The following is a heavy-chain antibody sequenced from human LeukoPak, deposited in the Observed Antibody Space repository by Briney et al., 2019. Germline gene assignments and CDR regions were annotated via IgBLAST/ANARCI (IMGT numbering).Heavy chain of an antibody. CDR2: INWNVGST. CDR3: ARDRQSRDYYFDY. V-gene: IGHV3-20*04. CDR1: RWTLDDYF. J-gene: IGHJ4*02. Sequence: GGGVPVSRVDSRWTLDDYFMSWVGQAPGTGGEGVSGINWNVGSTGYADSVKSRFTISRDNAKNDLYLQMNSLRADDTALYYCARDRQSRDYYFDYWGQGTLATVSS. D-gene: IGHD3/OR15-3a*01.